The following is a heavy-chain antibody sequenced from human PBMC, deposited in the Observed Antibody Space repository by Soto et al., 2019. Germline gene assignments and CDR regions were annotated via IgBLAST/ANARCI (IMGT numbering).Heavy chain of an antibody. CDR1: GFSISTSGVG. J-gene: IGHJ4*02. Sequence: QITLKESGPTLVKPTQTLTLTCSFSGFSISTSGVGVGWLRQPPGKALEWLAFAYWDNDNRYNPSLKSRLTVAKDASKSLVVLLMTNMDPVDTATYYCAHRRRGYNWDDGYFDYWGQGTLVTVSA. V-gene: IGHV2-5*02. CDR2: AYWDNDN. CDR3: AHRRRGYNWDDGYFDY. D-gene: IGHD1-20*01.